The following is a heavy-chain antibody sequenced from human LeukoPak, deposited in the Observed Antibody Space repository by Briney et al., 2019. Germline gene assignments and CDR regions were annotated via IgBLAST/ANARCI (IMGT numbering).Heavy chain of an antibody. V-gene: IGHV3-49*04. CDR3: AREGNGGLTRWFDP. CDR1: GFTFGDYV. D-gene: IGHD2-8*01. CDR2: IRSKAYGGTT. J-gene: IGHJ5*02. Sequence: GGSLRLSCTGSGFTFGDYVMSWVRQAPGKGLEWVGFIRSKAYGGTTEYAASVKGRFTISRDDSKGIAYLQMNSLKTEDTAVYYCAREGNGGLTRWFDPWGQGTLVTVSS.